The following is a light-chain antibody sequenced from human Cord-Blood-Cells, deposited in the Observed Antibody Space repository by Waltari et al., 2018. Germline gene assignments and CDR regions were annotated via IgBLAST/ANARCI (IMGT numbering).Light chain of an antibody. CDR2: EGS. CDR1: SSDVGSYNL. CDR3: CSYAGSSTWV. Sequence: QSALTQPASVSGSPGQSITLSCTGTSSDVGSYNLVSWYQQHPGKAPKLMIYEGSKRPSGVSNRFSGSKSGNTASLTSSGLQAEDEADYYCCSYAGSSTWVFGGGTKLTVL. V-gene: IGLV2-23*01. J-gene: IGLJ3*02.